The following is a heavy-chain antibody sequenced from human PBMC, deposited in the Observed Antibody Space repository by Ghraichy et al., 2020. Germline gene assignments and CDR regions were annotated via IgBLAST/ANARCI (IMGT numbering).Heavy chain of an antibody. CDR1: GYTFTGYY. Sequence: ASVKVSCKASGYTFTGYYMHWVRQAPGQGLEWMGWINPNSGGTNYAQKFQGRVTMTRDTSISTAYMELSRLRSDDTAVYYCASRITLPSDRHYYGMDVWGQGTTVTVSS. CDR3: ASRITLPSDRHYYGMDV. D-gene: IGHD3-3*01. CDR2: INPNSGGT. J-gene: IGHJ6*02. V-gene: IGHV1-2*02.